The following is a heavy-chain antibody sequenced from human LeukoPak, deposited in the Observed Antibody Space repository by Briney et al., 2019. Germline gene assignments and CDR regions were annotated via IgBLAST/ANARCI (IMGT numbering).Heavy chain of an antibody. CDR2: IKQDGSEK. V-gene: IGHV3-7*01. D-gene: IGHD3-22*01. J-gene: IGHJ4*02. Sequence: GGSLRLSCAASGFTFSTYWMSWVRQVPGKGLEWVANIKQDGSEKYYVDSVKGRFTISRDNAKNSLDLQMNSLRAEDTAVYYCARDSSGYYPNYYFDYWGQGTLVTVSS. CDR1: GFTFSTYW. CDR3: ARDSSGYYPNYYFDY.